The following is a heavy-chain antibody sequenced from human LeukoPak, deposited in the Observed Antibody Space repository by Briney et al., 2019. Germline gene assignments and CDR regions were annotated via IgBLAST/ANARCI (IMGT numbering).Heavy chain of an antibody. V-gene: IGHV4-34*01. CDR1: GGSFSGYY. J-gene: IGHJ6*03. CDR2: INHSGST. Sequence: PSETLSLTCAVYGGSFSGYYWSWIRQPPGKGLEWIGEINHSGSTNYNPSLKSRVTISVDTSKNQFSLKLSSVTAADTAVYYCARAFVSYYYYMDVWGKGTTVTVSS. D-gene: IGHD2-21*01. CDR3: ARAFVSYYYYMDV.